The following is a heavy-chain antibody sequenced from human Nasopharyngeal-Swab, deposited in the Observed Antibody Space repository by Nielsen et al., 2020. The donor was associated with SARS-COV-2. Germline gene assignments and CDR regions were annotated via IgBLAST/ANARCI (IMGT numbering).Heavy chain of an antibody. CDR1: GGSFSGYY. CDR2: ISSSSSYI. J-gene: IGHJ4*02. Sequence: ETLSLTCAVYGGSFSGYYWSWIRQAPGKGLEWVSSISSSSSYIYYADSVKGRFTISRDNAKNSLYLQMNSLRAEDMAVYYCARGSSSSWYILDYWGQGTLVTVSS. V-gene: IGHV3-21*01. D-gene: IGHD6-13*01. CDR3: ARGSSSSWYILDY.